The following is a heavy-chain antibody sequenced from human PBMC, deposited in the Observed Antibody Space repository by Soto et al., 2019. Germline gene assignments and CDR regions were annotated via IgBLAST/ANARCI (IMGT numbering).Heavy chain of an antibody. V-gene: IGHV4-30-2*01. D-gene: IGHD2-15*01. CDR3: ARGPPRVAAFDY. CDR2: IYHSGST. J-gene: IGHJ4*02. Sequence: QLQLQESGSGLVKPSQTLSLTCAVSGGSISSGGYSWSWIRQPPGKGLEWIGYIYHSGSTYYNPSLQSRXTILVXXSKHQFSLKLSSVTAADTAVYYCARGPPRVAAFDYWGQGTLVTVSS. CDR1: GGSISSGGYS.